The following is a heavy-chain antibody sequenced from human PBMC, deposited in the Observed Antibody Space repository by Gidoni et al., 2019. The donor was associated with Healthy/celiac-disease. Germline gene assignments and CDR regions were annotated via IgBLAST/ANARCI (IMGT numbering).Heavy chain of an antibody. CDR2: INHSGST. Sequence: QVQLQPWGAGLLTPSEPLSLTSAVYGGSFSGYYWSWIRQPPGKGLEWIGDINHSGSTNYNPSLKSRVTISVDTSKNQFSLKLSSVTAADTAVYYCARRGPMVRGVKSLATLDYWGQGTLVTVSS. CDR1: GGSFSGYY. D-gene: IGHD3-10*01. V-gene: IGHV4-34*01. CDR3: ARRGPMVRGVKSLATLDY. J-gene: IGHJ4*02.